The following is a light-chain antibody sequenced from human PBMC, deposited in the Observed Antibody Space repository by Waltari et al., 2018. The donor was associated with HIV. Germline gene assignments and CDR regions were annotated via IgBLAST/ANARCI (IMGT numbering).Light chain of an antibody. CDR3: QQYNHWPWT. Sequence: EIVMTQSPDTLSVSPGERATLSCRASQSVTSNFAWYQQKPGQAPRLLFYGSSTRATGLPDRFSGSGSGTEFTLTISSLQSEDSAVYYCQQYNHWPWTFGQGTTVEIK. V-gene: IGKV3-15*01. J-gene: IGKJ1*01. CDR1: QSVTSN. CDR2: GSS.